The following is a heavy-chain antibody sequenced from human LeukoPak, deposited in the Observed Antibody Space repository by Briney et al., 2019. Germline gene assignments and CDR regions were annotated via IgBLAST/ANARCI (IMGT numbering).Heavy chain of an antibody. CDR1: GFTFRNAW. D-gene: IGHD3-10*01. Sequence: GGSLRLSCAASGFTFRNAWMTWVRQAPGKGLEWVVRIKSKTDGGTTDYAAPVKGRFTISRDDSQNTLYQQMNSLKTEDTAVYYCTTDLGITMVRGVIGDAFDIWGQGTMVTVSS. CDR3: TTDLGITMVRGVIGDAFDI. V-gene: IGHV3-15*01. CDR2: IKSKTDGGTT. J-gene: IGHJ3*02.